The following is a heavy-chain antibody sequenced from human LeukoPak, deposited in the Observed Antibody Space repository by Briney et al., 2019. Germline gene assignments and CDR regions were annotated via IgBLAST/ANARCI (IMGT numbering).Heavy chain of an antibody. J-gene: IGHJ4*02. CDR3: ARGGTPGGDFDY. CDR1: GGSISSGGYS. Sequence: SETLSLTCTVSGGSISSGGYSWSWIRQPPGKGLEWIGYMYHSGSTYYNPSLKSRVTISVDRSKNQFSLKLSSVTAADTAVYYCARGGTPGGDFDYWGQGTLVTDSS. D-gene: IGHD1-26*01. V-gene: IGHV4-30-2*01. CDR2: MYHSGST.